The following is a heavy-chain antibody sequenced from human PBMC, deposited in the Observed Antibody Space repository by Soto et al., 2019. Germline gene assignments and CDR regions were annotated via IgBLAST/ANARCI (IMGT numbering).Heavy chain of an antibody. J-gene: IGHJ4*02. CDR1: GYTFTSYA. CDR2: INAGNGNT. V-gene: IGHV1-3*01. D-gene: IGHD3-10*01. Sequence: ASVKVSCKASGYTFTSYAMHWVRQAPGQRLEWMGWINAGNGNTKYSQKFQGRVTITRDTSASTAYMELSSLRSEDTAVYYCASLGEIPYYYGSGNIYWGQGTLVTVSS. CDR3: ASLGEIPYYYGSGNIY.